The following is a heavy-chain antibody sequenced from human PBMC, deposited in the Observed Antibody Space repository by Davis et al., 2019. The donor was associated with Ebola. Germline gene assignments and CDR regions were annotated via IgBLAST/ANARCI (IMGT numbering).Heavy chain of an antibody. CDR2: IYTVGNT. V-gene: IGHV3-53*01. Sequence: GESLKISCAASGFTVSTNYMSWVRQAPGKGLEWVSVIYTVGNTYYADSVKGRFTISRDNSKNTLSLQMHSLTAEDTAVYYCTRDEQSSSWFGYWGQGTLVTVSS. CDR3: TRDEQSSSWFGY. CDR1: GFTVSTNY. J-gene: IGHJ5*01. D-gene: IGHD1/OR15-1a*01.